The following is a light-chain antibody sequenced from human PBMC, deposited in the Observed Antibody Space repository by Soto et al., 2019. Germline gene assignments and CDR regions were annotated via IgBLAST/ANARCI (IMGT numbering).Light chain of an antibody. J-gene: IGKJ3*01. CDR3: QQSYSTPPT. V-gene: IGKV3-20*01. Sequence: EIVLTQSPGTLSLSPGERATFSCRASQSVSSSYIAWYQQKRGQAPRRLIYGASIRATGIPDRFSGSGSGTDFTLAISGLQPEDFATYFCQQSYSTPPTFGPGTKVDI. CDR2: GAS. CDR1: QSVSSSY.